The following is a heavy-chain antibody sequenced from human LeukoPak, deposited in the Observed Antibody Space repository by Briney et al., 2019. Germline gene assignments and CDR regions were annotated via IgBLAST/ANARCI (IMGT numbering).Heavy chain of an antibody. CDR2: ITNNGDST. Sequence: PGGSLRLSCSASAFTFSSYAMHWVRQAPGKGLEFVSGITNNGDSTYYADSVKGRFTISRDNSKNTLFLQMNSLRAEDTAVYYCAKDLHYYVAMDVWGQGTTVTVSS. D-gene: IGHD3-10*02. J-gene: IGHJ6*02. V-gene: IGHV3-64*04. CDR1: AFTFSSYA. CDR3: AKDLHYYVAMDV.